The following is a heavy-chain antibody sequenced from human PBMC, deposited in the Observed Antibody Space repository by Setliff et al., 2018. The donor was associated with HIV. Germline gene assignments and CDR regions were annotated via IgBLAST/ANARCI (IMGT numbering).Heavy chain of an antibody. Sequence: ASVKVSCKASGYTFTSHGISWVRQAPGQGLEWMGWISAYNGNTNYAQKLQGRVTMTTDTSTSTAYLELRSLRSDDTAVYYCARDPYFWSGYKWFDPWGQGTLVTVSS. CDR3: ARDPYFWSGYKWFDP. J-gene: IGHJ5*02. D-gene: IGHD3-3*01. CDR2: ISAYNGNT. V-gene: IGHV1-18*01. CDR1: GYTFTSHG.